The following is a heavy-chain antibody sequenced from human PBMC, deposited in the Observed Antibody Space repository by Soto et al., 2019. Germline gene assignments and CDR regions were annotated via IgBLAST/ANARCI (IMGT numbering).Heavy chain of an antibody. CDR2: IWYDGSNK. D-gene: IGHD6-19*01. CDR1: GFTFSSYG. Sequence: QVQLVESGGGVVQPGRSLRLSCAASGFTFSSYGMHWVRQAPGKGLEWVAVIWYDGSNKYYADSVKGRFTISRDNSKNTLYLKMTGLRAEATAVYYCARATMAVAVDYWGQGTLVTVSS. J-gene: IGHJ4*02. V-gene: IGHV3-33*01. CDR3: ARATMAVAVDY.